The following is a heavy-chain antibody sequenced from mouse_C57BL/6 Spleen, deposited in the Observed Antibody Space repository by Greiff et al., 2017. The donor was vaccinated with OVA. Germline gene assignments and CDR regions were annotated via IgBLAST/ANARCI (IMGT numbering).Heavy chain of an antibody. CDR2: IDPNSGGT. CDR3: VREGDLYYYGSSVAY. Sequence: QVQLKQPGAELVKPGASVKLSCKASGYTFTSYWMHWVKQRPGRGLEWIGRIDPNSGGTKYNEKFKSKATLTVDKPSSTAYMQLSSLKSEDSAVYYCVREGDLYYYGSSVAYWGQGTLVTVSA. V-gene: IGHV1-72*01. CDR1: GYTFTSYW. J-gene: IGHJ3*01. D-gene: IGHD1-1*01.